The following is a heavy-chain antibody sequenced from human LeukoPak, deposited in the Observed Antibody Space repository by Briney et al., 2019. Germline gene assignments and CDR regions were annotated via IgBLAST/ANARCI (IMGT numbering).Heavy chain of an antibody. J-gene: IGHJ4*02. CDR3: ANMDSGSYFLGDY. Sequence: SETLSLTCAVYGGSFSGYYWSWIRQLPGKGLEWIGEINHSGSTNYNPSLKSRVTISVDTSKNQFSLKLSSVTAADTAVYYCANMDSGSYFLGDYWGQGTLVTVSS. V-gene: IGHV4-34*01. D-gene: IGHD1-26*01. CDR1: GGSFSGYY. CDR2: INHSGST.